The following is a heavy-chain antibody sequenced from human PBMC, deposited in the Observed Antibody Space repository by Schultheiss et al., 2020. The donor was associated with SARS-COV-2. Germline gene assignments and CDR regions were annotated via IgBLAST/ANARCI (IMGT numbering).Heavy chain of an antibody. CDR2: IYTSGST. CDR1: GGSISSYY. D-gene: IGHD3-3*01. V-gene: IGHV4-4*07. J-gene: IGHJ2*01. CDR3: ARTPPRITIFGVVIIGGYFDL. Sequence: GSLRLSCTVSGGSISSYYWSWIRQPAGKGLEWIGRIYTSGSTNYNPSLKSRVTMSVDTSKNQFSLKLSSVTAADTAVYYCARTPPRITIFGVVIIGGYFDLWGRGTLVTVSS.